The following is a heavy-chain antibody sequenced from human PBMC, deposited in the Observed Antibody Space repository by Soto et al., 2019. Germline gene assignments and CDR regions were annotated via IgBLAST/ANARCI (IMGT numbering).Heavy chain of an antibody. J-gene: IGHJ4*02. CDR3: ARDYDSSFDD. D-gene: IGHD3-16*01. CDR2: IYAGGRT. V-gene: IGHV3-53*01. Sequence: GGSLRLSCAASGFIVSNNYMSWVRQAPGKGLEWVSGIYAGGRTYYADSVNGRFTISRDNSKNTLYLQMNSLRAEDTAVYYCARDYDSSFDDWGQGTLVTVSS. CDR1: GFIVSNNY.